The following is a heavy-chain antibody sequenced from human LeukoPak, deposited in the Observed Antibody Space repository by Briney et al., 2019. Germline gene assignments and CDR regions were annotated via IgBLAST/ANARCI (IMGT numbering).Heavy chain of an antibody. CDR2: ISYDGSNK. V-gene: IGHV3-30*04. J-gene: IGHJ6*02. D-gene: IGHD4-17*01. CDR1: GFTFSSYA. CDR3: ARDSGGPGRVDYGDYSDYYYYGMDV. Sequence: QAGGSLRLSCAASGFTFSSYAMHWVRQAPGKGLEWVAVISYDGSNKYYADSVKGRFTISRDNSKNTLYLQMNSLRAEDTAVYYCARDSGGPGRVDYGDYSDYYYYGMDVWGQGTTVTVSS.